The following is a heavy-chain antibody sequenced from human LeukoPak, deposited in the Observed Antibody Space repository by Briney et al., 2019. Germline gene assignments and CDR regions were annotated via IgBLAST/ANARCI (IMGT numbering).Heavy chain of an antibody. CDR2: IYDSGST. CDR3: ARAVFGAWFGELSGPWFDP. Sequence: SETLSLTCTVSGGSIRSSYYYWGWIRQPPGKGLEWIGSIYDSGSTYYNPSLKSRVTISVDTSKNQFSLKLSSVTAADTAVYYCARAVFGAWFGELSGPWFDPWGQGTLVTVSS. J-gene: IGHJ5*02. V-gene: IGHV4-39*07. D-gene: IGHD3-10*01. CDR1: GGSIRSSYYY.